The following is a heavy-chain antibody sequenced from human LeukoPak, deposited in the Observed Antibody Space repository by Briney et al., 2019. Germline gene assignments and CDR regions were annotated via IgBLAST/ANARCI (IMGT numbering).Heavy chain of an antibody. J-gene: IGHJ4*02. D-gene: IGHD3-9*01. CDR1: GFTFSNCG. CDR3: AREELDILTGHLDY. V-gene: IGHV3-33*01. CDR2: IWYDGSNK. Sequence: GRSLRLSCAASGFTFSNCGMHWVRQAPGKGLEWVALIWYDGSNKYYADSVKGRFTISRDNSKNTLYLQMNSLRAEDTAVYYCAREELDILTGHLDYWGQGTLVTVSS.